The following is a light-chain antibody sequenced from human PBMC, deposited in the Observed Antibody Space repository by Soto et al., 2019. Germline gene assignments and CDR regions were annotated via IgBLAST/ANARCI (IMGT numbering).Light chain of an antibody. CDR1: SGSIASNY. CDR3: QSYQSGNVV. CDR2: EDN. J-gene: IGLJ2*01. Sequence: NFMLTQPHSESESPGKTVTISCTRSSGSIASNYVQWYQQRPGSAPTPVIYEDNERPSGVPDRFSGSIDSSSNSASLTISGLKTDDEADYYCQSYQSGNVVFGGGIKVTVL. V-gene: IGLV6-57*04.